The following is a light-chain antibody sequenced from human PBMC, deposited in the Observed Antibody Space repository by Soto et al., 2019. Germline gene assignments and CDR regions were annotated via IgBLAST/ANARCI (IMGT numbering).Light chain of an antibody. V-gene: IGKV3-11*01. CDR1: QSVSSY. Sequence: EIVLTQSPAILSMSPGERATLSCRASQSVSSYFAWYQQKPGQAPRRLIYDASNRATGVPFRFSGSGSGTDFTLAISSLEPEDFAVYYCQQRRYWPVTFGQGTKVEIK. CDR2: DAS. J-gene: IGKJ1*01. CDR3: QQRRYWPVT.